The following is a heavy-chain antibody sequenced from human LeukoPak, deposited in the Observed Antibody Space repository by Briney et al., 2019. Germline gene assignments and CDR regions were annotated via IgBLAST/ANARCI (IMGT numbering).Heavy chain of an antibody. CDR3: AKDLFTMIVVATNAFDI. CDR1: GFTFSTFA. J-gene: IGHJ3*02. Sequence: PGGSLRLSCAASGFTFSTFAMIRVRQPPGKGLEWVSAISGSGGSTYYADSVKGRFTISRDNSKNTLYLQMNSLRAEDTAVYYCAKDLFTMIVVATNAFDIWGQGTMVTVSS. D-gene: IGHD3-22*01. CDR2: ISGSGGST. V-gene: IGHV3-23*01.